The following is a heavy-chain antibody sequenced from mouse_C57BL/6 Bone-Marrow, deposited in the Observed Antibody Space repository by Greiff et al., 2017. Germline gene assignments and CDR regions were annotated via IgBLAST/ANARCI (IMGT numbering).Heavy chain of an antibody. Sequence: EVQVVESGGDLVKPGGSLKLSCAASGFTFSSYGMSWVRQTPDKRLEWVATISSGGSYTYYPDSVTGRFTISRDNAKNNLYLQMSSIKSEDTAMYYCARPIYYYGSSYVFFDYWGQGTTLTVSS. V-gene: IGHV5-6*01. CDR1: GFTFSSYG. J-gene: IGHJ2*01. D-gene: IGHD1-1*01. CDR2: ISSGGSYT. CDR3: ARPIYYYGSSYVFFDY.